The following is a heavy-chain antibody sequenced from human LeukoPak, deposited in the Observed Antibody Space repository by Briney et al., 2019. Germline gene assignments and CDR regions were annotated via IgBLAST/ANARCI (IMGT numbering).Heavy chain of an antibody. D-gene: IGHD2-2*01. J-gene: IGHJ6*02. CDR2: IYTSGST. CDR3: ARAGYCSSTSCYPYYYYGMDV. V-gene: IGHV4-4*07. CDR1: GGSISSYY. Sequence: SETLSLTCTVSGGSISSYYWSWIRQPAGKGLEWIGRIYTSGSTNYNPSLKSRVTMSVDMSKNQFSLKLSSVTAADTAVYYCARAGYCSSTSCYPYYYYGMDVWGQGTTVTVSS.